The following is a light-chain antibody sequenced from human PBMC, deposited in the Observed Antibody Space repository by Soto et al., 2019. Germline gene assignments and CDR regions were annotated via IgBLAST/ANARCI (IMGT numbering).Light chain of an antibody. J-gene: IGKJ4*01. V-gene: IGKV4-1*01. CDR2: WAS. Sequence: DVVLTQSPDSLAFSLGERATIICKSSQSVLYSSNNMNYLAWYQQKAGQPPKLLIYWASTRESGVPDRFSGSGSGTDFTLTISSLQAEDVAVYYCQQYYNTPLTFGGGTKVDIK. CDR3: QQYYNTPLT. CDR1: QSVLYSSNNMNY.